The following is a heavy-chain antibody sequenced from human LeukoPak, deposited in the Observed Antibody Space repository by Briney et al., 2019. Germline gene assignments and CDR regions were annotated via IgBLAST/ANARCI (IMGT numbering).Heavy chain of an antibody. D-gene: IGHD3-3*01. V-gene: IGHV4-4*09. CDR1: GGSFSGYY. CDR3: ARHWGITIFGYLDY. CDR2: IYTSGST. Sequence: PSETLSLTCAVFGGSFSGYYWSWIRQPPGKGLEWIGYIYTSGSTNYNPSLKSRVTISVDTSKNQFSLKLSSVTAADTAVYYCARHWGITIFGYLDYWGQGTLVTVSS. J-gene: IGHJ4*02.